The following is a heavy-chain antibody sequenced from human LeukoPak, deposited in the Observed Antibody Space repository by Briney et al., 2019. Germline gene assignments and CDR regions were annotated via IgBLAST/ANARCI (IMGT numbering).Heavy chain of an antibody. V-gene: IGHV3-9*01. J-gene: IGHJ4*02. CDR1: GFTFDDYA. Sequence: GGSLRLSCAASGFTFDDYAMHWVRQAPGKGLEWVSGISWNSGSIGYADSVKGRFTISRDNAKNSLYLQMNSLRAEDTALYYCAKDRRRYDSSGYYLFDYWGQGTLVTVSS. CDR3: AKDRRRYDSSGYYLFDY. CDR2: ISWNSGSI. D-gene: IGHD3-22*01.